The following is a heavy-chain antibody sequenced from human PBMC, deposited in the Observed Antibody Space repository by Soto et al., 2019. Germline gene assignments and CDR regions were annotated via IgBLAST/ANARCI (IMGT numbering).Heavy chain of an antibody. Sequence: QVQLQESGPGLVKPSETLSLICTVSGDPITSYFWTWLRQPAGKGLEWIGHVFPGGPTSHNSSLKRRVSMSLDTSKNQFSLTLTSVTAADTAVYYCARTLSGFTYGSRQFYFDYWGQGTLVTVSS. V-gene: IGHV4-4*07. J-gene: IGHJ4*02. D-gene: IGHD3-10*01. CDR2: VFPGGPT. CDR1: GDPITSYF. CDR3: ARTLSGFTYGSRQFYFDY.